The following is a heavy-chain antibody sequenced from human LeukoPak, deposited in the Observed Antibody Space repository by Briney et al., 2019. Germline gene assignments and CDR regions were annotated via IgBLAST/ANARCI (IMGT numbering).Heavy chain of an antibody. D-gene: IGHD2/OR15-2a*01. CDR1: GFTFSSYA. J-gene: IGHJ5*02. CDR2: INGRGDNT. CDR3: AKDRVSPGFNLFDP. Sequence: GGSLRLSCAASGFTFSSYAMNWVRQAPGKGLEWVSAINGRGDNTYYADSVKGRFTISRDNSKSTLFLQMNSLRAEDTAIYYCAKDRVSPGFNLFDPCGQGTLVTVSS. V-gene: IGHV3-23*01.